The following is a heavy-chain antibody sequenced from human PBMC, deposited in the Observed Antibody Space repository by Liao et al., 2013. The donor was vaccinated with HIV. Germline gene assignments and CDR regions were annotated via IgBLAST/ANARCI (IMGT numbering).Heavy chain of an antibody. D-gene: IGHD3-10*01. V-gene: IGHV4-39*07. J-gene: IGHJ1*01. CDR2: INYSGTT. Sequence: QVQLQESGPGLVKPSQTLSLTCTVSGGSISSGSYYWGWIRQPPGKGLEWIGSINYSGTTYYNPSLKSRVTISIDTSKNQFSLKLNSVTAADTAVYYCARDNRLWFGELQEYFHHWGQGTLVTVSS. CDR1: GGSISSGSYY. CDR3: ARDNRLWFGELQEYFHH.